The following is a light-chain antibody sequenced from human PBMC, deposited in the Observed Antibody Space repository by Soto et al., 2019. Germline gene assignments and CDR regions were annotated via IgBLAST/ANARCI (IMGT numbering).Light chain of an antibody. V-gene: IGKV3-15*01. Sequence: DTLLTQSPATLSVSPGDRATLSCRASQSVRDNLAWYQQKPGQAPRLLIYGASTRAPGIPDRFSGSGFGTEFSLTISSRQSEDFAVYYCQQHNDWPPSTFGQGSKLEIK. CDR2: GAS. CDR3: QQHNDWPPST. J-gene: IGKJ2*01. CDR1: QSVRDN.